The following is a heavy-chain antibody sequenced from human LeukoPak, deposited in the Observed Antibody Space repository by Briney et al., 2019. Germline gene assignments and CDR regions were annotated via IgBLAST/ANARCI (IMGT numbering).Heavy chain of an antibody. V-gene: IGHV3-33*01. D-gene: IGHD6-19*01. CDR1: GFTFSSYG. Sequence: GRSLRLSCAASGFTFSSYGMHWVRQAPGKGPEWVAVIWYDGSNKYYADSVKGRFTISRDNYNNTLHLKMNSLRDEDTAVYYCARAIAVAGEYYFDYWGQGTLVTVSS. J-gene: IGHJ4*02. CDR3: ARAIAVAGEYYFDY. CDR2: IWYDGSNK.